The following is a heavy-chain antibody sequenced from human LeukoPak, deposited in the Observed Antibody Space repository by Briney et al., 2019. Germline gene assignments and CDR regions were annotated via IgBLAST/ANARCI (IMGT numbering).Heavy chain of an antibody. CDR1: GYTFTSYA. CDR2: INTNTGNP. V-gene: IGHV7-4-1*02. Sequence: ASVKVSCKASGYTFTSYAMNWVRQAPGQGLEGRGWINTNTGNPTYAQGFTGRFVFSLDTSVSTAYLQISSLKAEDTAVYYCARGVDYYDSSGYYLELFDYWGQGTLVTVSS. D-gene: IGHD3-22*01. CDR3: ARGVDYYDSSGYYLELFDY. J-gene: IGHJ4*02.